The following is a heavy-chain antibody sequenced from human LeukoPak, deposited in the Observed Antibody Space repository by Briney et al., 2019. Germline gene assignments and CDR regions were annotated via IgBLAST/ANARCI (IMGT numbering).Heavy chain of an antibody. Sequence: SEALSLTCTVSGGSISSHYWTWIRQSPVKGLEWIGDISNSGSTSYNPSLKSRVTISIDTSKNQFSLKLSSVTAADTAVYYCGRDALVGYFSYYYMDVWGKGTTVTVSS. V-gene: IGHV4-59*11. CDR3: GRDALVGYFSYYYMDV. CDR2: ISNSGST. D-gene: IGHD2-15*01. CDR1: GGSISSHY. J-gene: IGHJ6*03.